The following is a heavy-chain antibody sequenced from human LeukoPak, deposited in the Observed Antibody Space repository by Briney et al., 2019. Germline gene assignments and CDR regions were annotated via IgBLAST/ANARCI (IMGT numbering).Heavy chain of an antibody. CDR1: GYTFTRYY. CDR2: INPSGGST. Sequence: ASVKVCCKASGYTFTRYYMHWVRQAPGQGLEWMGIINPSGGSTSYAQKFQGRVTMTRDTSTSTVYMELSSLRSEDTAVYYCAREEAVGAKFRHAFDIWGQGTMVTVSS. CDR3: AREEAVGAKFRHAFDI. V-gene: IGHV1-46*01. J-gene: IGHJ3*02. D-gene: IGHD1-26*01.